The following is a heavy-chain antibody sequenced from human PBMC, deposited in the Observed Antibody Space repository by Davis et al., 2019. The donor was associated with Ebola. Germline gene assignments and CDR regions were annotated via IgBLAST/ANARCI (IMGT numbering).Heavy chain of an antibody. Sequence: GESLKISCAASGFTVSSNYMSWVRQAPGKGLEWVSVIYSGVKTYYADSVKGRFTISRDNAKNSLYLQMNSLRAEDTAVYYCARDPNRYNWNYEYNWFDPWGQGTLVTVSS. CDR1: GFTVSSNY. J-gene: IGHJ5*02. CDR3: ARDPNRYNWNYEYNWFDP. CDR2: IYSGVKT. D-gene: IGHD1-7*01. V-gene: IGHV3-66*01.